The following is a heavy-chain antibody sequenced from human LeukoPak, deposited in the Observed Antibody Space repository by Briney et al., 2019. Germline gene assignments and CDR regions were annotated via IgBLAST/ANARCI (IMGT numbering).Heavy chain of an antibody. CDR2: IYHSGST. Sequence: PSETLSLTCTVSGGSISSYYWSWIRQPPGKGLEWIGYIYHSGSTYYNPSLKSRVTISVDRSKNQFSLKLSSVTAADTAVYYCARDNRWNDDPRVWFFDYWGQGTLVTVSS. CDR3: ARDNRWNDDPRVWFFDY. D-gene: IGHD1-1*01. CDR1: GGSISSYY. J-gene: IGHJ4*02. V-gene: IGHV4-59*12.